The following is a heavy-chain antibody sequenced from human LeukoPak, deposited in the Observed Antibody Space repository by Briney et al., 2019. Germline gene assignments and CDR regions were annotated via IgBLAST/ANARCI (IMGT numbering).Heavy chain of an antibody. Sequence: GGSLRLSRAASGFAFNTYAMHWVRQAPGQGLEWVALIWHDGSHKFYSNSVRGQFPISRDNSKNTVSLQMNNLRPEDTAVYYCARDIFGSGSYPDFWGQGTLVTVSS. CDR1: GFAFNTYA. CDR3: ARDIFGSGSYPDF. D-gene: IGHD3-10*01. CDR2: IWHDGSHK. J-gene: IGHJ4*02. V-gene: IGHV3-33*01.